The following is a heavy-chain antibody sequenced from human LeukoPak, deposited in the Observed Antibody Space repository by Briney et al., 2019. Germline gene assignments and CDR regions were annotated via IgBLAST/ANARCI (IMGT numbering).Heavy chain of an antibody. Sequence: ASVKVSCKASGYTFTSYAMHWVRQAPGQRLEWMGWINAGNGNTKYSQKFQGRVTITRDTSASTAYIELSSLRSEDTAVYYCARDLSSSWYEGDAFDIWGQGTMVTVSS. D-gene: IGHD6-13*01. CDR1: GYTFTSYA. J-gene: IGHJ3*02. CDR3: ARDLSSSWYEGDAFDI. CDR2: INAGNGNT. V-gene: IGHV1-3*01.